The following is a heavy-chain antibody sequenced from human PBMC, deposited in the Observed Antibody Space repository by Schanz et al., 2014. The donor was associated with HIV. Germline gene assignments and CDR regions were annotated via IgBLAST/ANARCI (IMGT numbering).Heavy chain of an antibody. CDR1: GFTFSNFA. J-gene: IGHJ4*02. Sequence: VQLVESGGDLIQPGGSLRLSCVASGFTFSNFAMSWVRQAPGKGLEWVSSISGSGVSTFYAGSVKGRFAISRDKSKNTLYLQMNSLRVEDTAVYYCAKMARSVAANTNFDYWGQGTLVTVSS. CDR2: ISGSGVST. V-gene: IGHV3-23*04. D-gene: IGHD6-19*01. CDR3: AKMARSVAANTNFDY.